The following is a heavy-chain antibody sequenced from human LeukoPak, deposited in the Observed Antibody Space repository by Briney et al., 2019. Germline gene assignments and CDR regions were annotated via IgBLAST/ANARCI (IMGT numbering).Heavy chain of an antibody. J-gene: IGHJ3*02. CDR2: ISSSSSYI. CDR1: GFTFSSDS. V-gene: IGHV3-21*01. Sequence: PGGSLRLSCAASGFTFSSDSMNWVRQAPGKGVEWVSSISSSSSYIYYADSVKGRFTISRENAKKSLYLQMNSLRAEDTAVYYCARYDILTGPSANAFDIWGQGTMVTVSS. D-gene: IGHD3-9*01. CDR3: ARYDILTGPSANAFDI.